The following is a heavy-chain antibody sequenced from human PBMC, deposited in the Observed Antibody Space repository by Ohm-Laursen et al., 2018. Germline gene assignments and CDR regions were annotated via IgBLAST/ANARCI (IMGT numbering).Heavy chain of an antibody. CDR3: AGSTVTLSLYGMDV. CDR1: GFTFSSYC. J-gene: IGHJ6*02. D-gene: IGHD4-17*01. Sequence: SLRLSCAASGFTFSSYCMSWVRQAPGKGLEWVANIKQDGSEKYYVDSVKGRFTISRDNAKNSLYLQMNSLRAEDTAVYYCAGSTVTLSLYGMDVWGQGTTVTVSS. CDR2: IKQDGSEK. V-gene: IGHV3-7*01.